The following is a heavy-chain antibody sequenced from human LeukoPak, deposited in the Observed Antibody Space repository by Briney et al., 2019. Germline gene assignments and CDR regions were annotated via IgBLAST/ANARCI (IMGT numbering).Heavy chain of an antibody. J-gene: IGHJ5*02. CDR1: GYTFTSYG. D-gene: IGHD2-15*01. Sequence: ASVKVSCKASGYTFTSYGISWVRQAPGQGLEWMGWISAYNGNTNYAQKLQGRVTMTTDTSTSTAYMELRSLRSDDTAVYYCVRAPYCSGGSCPPPDWFDPWGQGTLVTVSS. V-gene: IGHV1-18*04. CDR3: VRAPYCSGGSCPPPDWFDP. CDR2: ISAYNGNT.